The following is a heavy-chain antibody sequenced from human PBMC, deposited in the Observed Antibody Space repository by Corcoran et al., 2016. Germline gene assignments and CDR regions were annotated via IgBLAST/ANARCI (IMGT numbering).Heavy chain of an antibody. Sequence: QVQLVQSGAEVKKPGASVKVSCKASGYTFTGYYMHWVRQAPGQGLEWMGWINPNSGGTNYAQKFQGRVTMTRDTSISTAYMELSRLRSDDTAVYYCAREGVGTAMVTYYYGMDVWGQGTTVTVSS. D-gene: IGHD5-18*01. V-gene: IGHV1-2*02. CDR2: INPNSGGT. CDR3: AREGVGTAMVTYYYGMDV. CDR1: GYTFTGYY. J-gene: IGHJ6*02.